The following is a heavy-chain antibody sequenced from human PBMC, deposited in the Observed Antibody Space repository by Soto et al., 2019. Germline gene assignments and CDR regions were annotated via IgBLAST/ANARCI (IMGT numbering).Heavy chain of an antibody. CDR2: ISVGGGSI. J-gene: IGHJ3*01. CDR1: GFTFSSYA. V-gene: IGHV3-48*02. CDR3: VRYHRWAFDL. D-gene: IGHD2-15*01. Sequence: EVQLVESGGGLVQPGGSLRVSCVASGFTFSSYALNWVRQAPGKGLEWVSYISVGGGSIFYADSVKGRFTISRGDATNSLYLQMNSLRDEDTAVYYCVRYHRWAFDLWGQGTMVTVSS.